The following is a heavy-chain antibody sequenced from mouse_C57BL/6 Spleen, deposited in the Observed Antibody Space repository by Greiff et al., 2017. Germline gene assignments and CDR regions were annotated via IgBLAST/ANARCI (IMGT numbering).Heavy chain of an antibody. CDR1: GYTFTSYW. CDR2: IDPSDSYT. J-gene: IGHJ2*01. CDR3: ARSGYDYDTDY. D-gene: IGHD2-4*01. V-gene: IGHV1-69*01. Sequence: QVQLQQPGAELVMPGASVKLSCKASGYTFTSYWMHWVKQRPGQGLEWIGEIDPSDSYTNYNQKFKGKSTLTVDKSSSTAYMQLSSLTSEDSAVYYCARSGYDYDTDYWGQGTTLTVSS.